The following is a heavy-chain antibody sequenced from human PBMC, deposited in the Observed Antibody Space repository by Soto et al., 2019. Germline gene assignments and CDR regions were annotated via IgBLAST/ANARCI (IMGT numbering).Heavy chain of an antibody. CDR2: ISSNGGST. D-gene: IGHD3-3*01. J-gene: IGHJ4*02. CDR3: ARAITIFGVEIDY. CDR1: GFTFSSYA. V-gene: IGHV3-64*01. Sequence: GGSLRLSCAASGFTFSSYAMHCVRQAPGKGLEYVSAISSNGGSTYYANSVKGRFTISRDNSKNTLYLQMGSLRAEDMAVYYCARAITIFGVEIDYWGQGTLVTVSS.